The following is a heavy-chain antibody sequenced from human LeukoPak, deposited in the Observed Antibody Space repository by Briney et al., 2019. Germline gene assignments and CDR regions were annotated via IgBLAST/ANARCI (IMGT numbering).Heavy chain of an antibody. CDR3: ARDRGYSSSWYETNFDY. D-gene: IGHD6-13*01. J-gene: IGHJ4*02. V-gene: IGHV1-69*13. CDR2: IIPIFGTA. Sequence: SVKVSCKASGGTFSSYAISWVRQAPGQGLEWTGGIIPIFGTANYAQKFQGRVTITADESTSTAYMELSSLRSEDTAVYYCARDRGYSSSWYETNFDYWGQGTLVTVSS. CDR1: GGTFSSYA.